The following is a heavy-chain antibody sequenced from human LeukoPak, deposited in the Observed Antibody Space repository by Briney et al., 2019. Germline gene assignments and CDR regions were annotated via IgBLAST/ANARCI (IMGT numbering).Heavy chain of an antibody. J-gene: IGHJ4*02. CDR1: GFTFSRYN. D-gene: IGHD6-6*01. CDR2: IRYDGSNK. V-gene: IGHV3-30*02. Sequence: GGSLRLSCAASGFTFSRYNMNWVRQAPGKGLEWVAFIRYDGSNKYYADSVKGRFTISRDNSKNSLYLQMNSLRAEDTAVYYCARDKGAARPFDYWGQGTLVTVSS. CDR3: ARDKGAARPFDY.